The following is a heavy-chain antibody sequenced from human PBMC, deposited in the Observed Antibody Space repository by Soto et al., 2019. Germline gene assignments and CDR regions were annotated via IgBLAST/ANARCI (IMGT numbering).Heavy chain of an antibody. CDR1: GYTFSTYG. J-gene: IGHJ4*02. Sequence: ASVKVSCKASGYTFSTYGVSWVRQAPGQGLEWMGWITVSNGNTTYIDNVQGRVTMTTDTSTSTAYMELWRLRIDDTAVYYCARSYSYGSYWYFDDWGQGTLVTVSS. V-gene: IGHV1-18*04. CDR3: ARSYSYGSYWYFDD. CDR2: ITVSNGNT. D-gene: IGHD5-18*01.